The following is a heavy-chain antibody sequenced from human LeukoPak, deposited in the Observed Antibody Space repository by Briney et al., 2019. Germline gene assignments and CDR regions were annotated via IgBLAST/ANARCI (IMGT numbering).Heavy chain of an antibody. CDR1: GFTFSNYA. V-gene: IGHV3-23*01. Sequence: RGSLRLSCAASGFTFSNYAMSWVRQAPGKGLEWVSGISDSGDNTYYADSVKGRFTISRDNSKNTLYLQMNSLGAEDTAVYYCAKGPLYSSSWDPFGYWGQGTLVTVSS. CDR2: ISDSGDNT. CDR3: AKGPLYSSSWDPFGY. D-gene: IGHD6-13*01. J-gene: IGHJ4*02.